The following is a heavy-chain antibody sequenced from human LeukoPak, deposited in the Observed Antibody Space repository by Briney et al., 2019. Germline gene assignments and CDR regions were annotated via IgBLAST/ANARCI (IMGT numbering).Heavy chain of an antibody. Sequence: SVKVSCKASGGTFSSYAISWVRQAPGQGLEWMGGIIPIFGTVNYAQKFLGRVTITADESTSTAYMELARLRSEDTAVYYCARALSRAMNIVGATMDYWGQGTLVSVSS. CDR2: IIPIFGTV. D-gene: IGHD1-26*01. CDR1: GGTFSSYA. CDR3: ARALSRAMNIVGATMDY. J-gene: IGHJ4*02. V-gene: IGHV1-69*13.